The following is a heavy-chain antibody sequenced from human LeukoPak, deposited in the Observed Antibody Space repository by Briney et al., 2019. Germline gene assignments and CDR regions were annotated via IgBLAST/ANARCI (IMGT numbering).Heavy chain of an antibody. CDR1: GFTFISYA. D-gene: IGHD1-26*01. Sequence: PGGSLRLSCAASGFTFISYAMSWVRQAPGKGLEWVSAISGGGVSTYYAGSVKGRFTISRDNSKNTLYLQINSLRAEDTAVYYCARGPTGSSSYWGQGTLVTVSS. V-gene: IGHV3-23*01. J-gene: IGHJ4*02. CDR2: ISGGGVST. CDR3: ARGPTGSSSY.